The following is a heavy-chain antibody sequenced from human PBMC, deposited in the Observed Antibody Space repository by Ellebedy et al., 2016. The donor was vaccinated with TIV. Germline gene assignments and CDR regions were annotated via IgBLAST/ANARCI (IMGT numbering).Heavy chain of an antibody. Sequence: PGGSLRLSCAASGFTFSGYGLHWVRQAPGKGLEWVAFMRSDGSNKYYADSVKGRFTISRDNSKNTLYLRMNSLRAEDTAVYYCAKFPYYYDSSGYSFWGQGTLVTVSS. J-gene: IGHJ4*02. D-gene: IGHD3-22*01. V-gene: IGHV3-30*02. CDR3: AKFPYYYDSSGYSF. CDR1: GFTFSGYG. CDR2: MRSDGSNK.